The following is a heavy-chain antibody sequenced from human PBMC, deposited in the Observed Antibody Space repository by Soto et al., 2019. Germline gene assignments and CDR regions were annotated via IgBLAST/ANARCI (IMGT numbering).Heavy chain of an antibody. CDR3: AEDHCYVVSGTYYFAY. V-gene: IGHV3-23*01. J-gene: IGHJ4*02. D-gene: IGHD3-10*01. CDR1: GFTFSSYA. CDR2: VSGSGGST. Sequence: EVQLLESGGDLVQPGGSLRLSWAASGFTFSSYAIIWVRQAPGKGLEWVSAVSGSGGSTYYADSVKGRFTISRDNSKNTLYVQMKSLRAESTAVYYCAEDHCYVVSGTYYFAYWGQGTLVTVSS.